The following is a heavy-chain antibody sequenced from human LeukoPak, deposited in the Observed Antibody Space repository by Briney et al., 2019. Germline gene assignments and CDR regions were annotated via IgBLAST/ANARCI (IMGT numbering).Heavy chain of an antibody. V-gene: IGHV4-59*01. J-gene: IGHJ5*02. Sequence: PSETLSLTCTVSGGSISSYYWSWIRQPPGKGLEWIGYIYYSGSTNYNPSLKSRVTISVDTSKNQFSLKLSSVTAADTAVYYCARARSSSSLAWFDPWGQGTLVTVSS. D-gene: IGHD6-6*01. CDR3: ARARSSSSLAWFDP. CDR1: GGSISSYY. CDR2: IYYSGST.